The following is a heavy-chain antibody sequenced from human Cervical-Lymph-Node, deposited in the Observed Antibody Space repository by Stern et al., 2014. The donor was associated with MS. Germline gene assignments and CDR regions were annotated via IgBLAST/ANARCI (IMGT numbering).Heavy chain of an antibody. CDR2: IHKSGTT. J-gene: IGHJ4*02. CDR3: ARDADGYSLVFGY. CDR1: AGSISSAEYY. Sequence: QVQLQESGPGLVKPSQTLSLTCAVTAGSISSAEYYWSWIRQSPGKGLEWIGYIHKSGTTYYNPSLKSRVTRSVDTSKNQFSLKLRSVTAADTAVYYCARDADGYSLVFGYWGRGTLVTVSS. D-gene: IGHD5-24*01. V-gene: IGHV4-30-4*01.